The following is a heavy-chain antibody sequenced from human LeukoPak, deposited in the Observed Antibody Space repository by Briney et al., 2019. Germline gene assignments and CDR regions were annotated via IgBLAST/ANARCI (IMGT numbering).Heavy chain of an antibody. CDR3: ASGPLSGTRDFDY. CDR1: GGSFSGYY. J-gene: IGHJ4*02. D-gene: IGHD1/OR15-1a*01. Sequence: SETLSLTCAVYGGSFSGYYWSWIRQPPGKGLEWIGEINHSGSTYYNPSLKSRVTISVDTSKNQFSLKLSSVTAADTAVYYCASGPLSGTRDFDYWGQGTLVTVSS. V-gene: IGHV4-34*01. CDR2: INHSGST.